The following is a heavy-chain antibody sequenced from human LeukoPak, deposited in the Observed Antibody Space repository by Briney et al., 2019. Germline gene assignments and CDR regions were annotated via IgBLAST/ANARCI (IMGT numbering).Heavy chain of an antibody. J-gene: IGHJ4*02. CDR2: IHHTGST. D-gene: IGHD6-19*01. V-gene: IGHV4-61*01. Sequence: SGTLSLTCTVSGGSISITYYYWSWIRQPPGKGLEWIGYIHHTGSTNYNPSLKSRVTMSLDTSKNQFSLKLNSVAAADTAVYYCARVSEGYSSGWYGYFDYWGQGILVTVSS. CDR3: ARVSEGYSSGWYGYFDY. CDR1: GGSISITYYY.